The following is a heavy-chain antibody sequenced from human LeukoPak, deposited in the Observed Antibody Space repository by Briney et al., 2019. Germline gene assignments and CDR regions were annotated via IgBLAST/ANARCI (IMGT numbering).Heavy chain of an antibody. J-gene: IGHJ4*02. D-gene: IGHD6-13*01. V-gene: IGHV3-21*01. CDR1: GFTFSSYS. CDR2: ISTSSSYI. Sequence: GRSLRLSCAASGFTFSSYSMNWVRQAPGKGLEWVSSISTSSSYIYYADSVKGRFTISRDNAKNSLYLQMKSLRAEDTAVYYCARDRESSSWFDYWGQGTLVTVSS. CDR3: ARDRESSSWFDY.